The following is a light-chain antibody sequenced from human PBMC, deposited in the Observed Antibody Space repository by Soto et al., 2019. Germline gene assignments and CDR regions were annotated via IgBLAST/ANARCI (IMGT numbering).Light chain of an antibody. Sequence: QSALTQPASVSGSPGQSITISCTGTSSDVGGYNYVSWYQQHPGKAPKLMIYEVSNRPSGVSNRFSGSKSANTASLTISGLQAEEEADSFCSSYGSTSTRYVFGTGTKLTVL. CDR2: EVS. V-gene: IGLV2-14*01. CDR1: SSDVGGYNY. J-gene: IGLJ1*01. CDR3: SSYGSTSTRYV.